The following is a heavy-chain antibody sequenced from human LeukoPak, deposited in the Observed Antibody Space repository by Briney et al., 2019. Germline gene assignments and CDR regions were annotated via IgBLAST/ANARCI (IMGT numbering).Heavy chain of an antibody. D-gene: IGHD5-18*01. CDR2: MNPNSGNT. J-gene: IGHJ4*02. Sequence: ASVNVSCKASVYTFTTYDINWVRQPTGQRLEWMGGMNPNSGNTGYAQKFQGRVTMARNTSISTAFMELSGLRSEDTAVYFCARRNTAMVAGLDYWGQGSLVTVSS. V-gene: IGHV1-8*01. CDR3: ARRNTAMVAGLDY. CDR1: VYTFTTYD.